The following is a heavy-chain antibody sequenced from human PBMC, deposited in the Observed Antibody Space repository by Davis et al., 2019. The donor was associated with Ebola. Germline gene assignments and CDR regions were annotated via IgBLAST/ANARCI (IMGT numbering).Heavy chain of an antibody. CDR3: AKDPDVRFLEWSSYFDY. Sequence: PGGSLRLSCAASGFTFSSYAMSWVRQAPGKGLEWVSAISGSGGSTYYADSVKGRFTISRDNSKNTLYLQMNSLRAEDTAVYYCAKDPDVRFLEWSSYFDYWGQGTLVTVSS. J-gene: IGHJ4*02. D-gene: IGHD3-3*01. CDR2: ISGSGGST. V-gene: IGHV3-23*01. CDR1: GFTFSSYA.